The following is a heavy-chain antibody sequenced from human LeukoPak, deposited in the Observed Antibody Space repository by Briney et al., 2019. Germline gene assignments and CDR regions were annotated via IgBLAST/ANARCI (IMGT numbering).Heavy chain of an antibody. J-gene: IGHJ6*02. Sequence: SETLSLTCTASGGSISSYYWSWIRQPPGKGLEWIGYISYSGNTNYNPSLRSRVSISVDTSKNQFSLKLSSVTAADTAAYYCAREDPQTTVPEGMDVWGQGTTVTVSS. CDR2: ISYSGNT. CDR1: GGSISSYY. CDR3: AREDPQTTVPEGMDV. D-gene: IGHD4-17*01. V-gene: IGHV4-59*01.